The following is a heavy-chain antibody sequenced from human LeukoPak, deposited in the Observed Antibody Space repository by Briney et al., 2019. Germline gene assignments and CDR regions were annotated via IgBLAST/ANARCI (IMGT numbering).Heavy chain of an antibody. V-gene: IGHV4-59*08. Sequence: PSETLSLTCTVPGGSINTYYWSWIRQPPGKGLEWIGNIHCRGSPNYNPSLKSRVTISVDTSNNQFSLKLRSVTAADTAVYYCARHNKTPTYYYGSGSYFDSWGQGTLVTVSS. CDR1: GGSINTYY. D-gene: IGHD3-10*01. J-gene: IGHJ4*02. CDR2: IHCRGSP. CDR3: ARHNKTPTYYYGSGSYFDS.